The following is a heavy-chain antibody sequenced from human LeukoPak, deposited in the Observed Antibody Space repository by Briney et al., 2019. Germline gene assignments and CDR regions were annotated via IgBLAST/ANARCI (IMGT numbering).Heavy chain of an antibody. D-gene: IGHD2-21*02. Sequence: QPGGSPRLSCAASGFSFSSFWMHWVRQVPGKGLLWVSGINSDGRTTGYADSVKGRFTISRDNAQNSLYLQMNSLRAEDTAVYYCARDDGGDFNDAFDIWGQGTLVTVSS. V-gene: IGHV3-74*01. J-gene: IGHJ3*02. CDR3: ARDDGGDFNDAFDI. CDR2: INSDGRTT. CDR1: GFSFSSFW.